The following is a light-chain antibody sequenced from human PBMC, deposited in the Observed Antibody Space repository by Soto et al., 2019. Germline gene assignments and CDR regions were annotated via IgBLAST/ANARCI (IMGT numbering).Light chain of an antibody. CDR1: QTITNY. CDR3: QQDFTTPWT. Sequence: DIQMTQSPSSLSASVGDRVTITCRASQTITNYLNWYRQRPGKAPEFLIYAASSLQSGVPSRFSGSGSGTDFTLTISRLQPEDFAAYYCQQDFTTPWTFGQGTKVEFK. CDR2: AAS. J-gene: IGKJ1*01. V-gene: IGKV1-39*01.